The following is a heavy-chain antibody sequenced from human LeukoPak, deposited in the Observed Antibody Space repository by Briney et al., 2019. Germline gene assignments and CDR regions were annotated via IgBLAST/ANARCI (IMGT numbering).Heavy chain of an antibody. J-gene: IGHJ3*02. CDR1: GGSISNDNYY. CDR2: IYHSGST. D-gene: IGHD2-15*01. Sequence: SETLSLTCNVFGGSISNDNYYWSWIRQPPGKGLEWIGYIYHSGSTYYNPSLKSRVTISVDTSKNQFSLKLSSVTAADTAVYYCARWRYSYAFDIWGQGTMVTVSS. V-gene: IGHV4-30-4*01. CDR3: ARWRYSYAFDI.